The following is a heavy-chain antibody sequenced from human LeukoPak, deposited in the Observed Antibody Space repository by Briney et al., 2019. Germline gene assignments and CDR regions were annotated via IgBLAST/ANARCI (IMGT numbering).Heavy chain of an antibody. D-gene: IGHD3-22*01. V-gene: IGHV3-23*01. CDR1: GFTFSNAW. Sequence: PGGSLRLSCAASGFTFSNAWMSWVRQAPGKGLEWVSAISGSGGSTYYADSVKGRFTISRDNSKNTLYLQMNSLRAEDTAVYYCAKDLTYYYDSSGYFDYWGQGTLVTVSS. CDR3: AKDLTYYYDSSGYFDY. CDR2: ISGSGGST. J-gene: IGHJ4*02.